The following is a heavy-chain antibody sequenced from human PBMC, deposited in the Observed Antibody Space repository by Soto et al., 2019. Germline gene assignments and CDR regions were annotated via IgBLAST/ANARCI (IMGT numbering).Heavy chain of an antibody. V-gene: IGHV3-53*01. CDR1: GFTVSSNY. CDR2: IYSGGST. CDR3: ARGGRYYDILTGYYIGYYYYGMDV. Sequence: GGSLSLSCAASGFTVSSNYMSGVLQAPGKGLEWVSVIYSGGSTYYADSVKGRFTISRDNSKNTLYLQMNSLRAEDTAVYYCARGGRYYDILTGYYIGYYYYGMDVWGQGTTVTVSS. D-gene: IGHD3-9*01. J-gene: IGHJ6*02.